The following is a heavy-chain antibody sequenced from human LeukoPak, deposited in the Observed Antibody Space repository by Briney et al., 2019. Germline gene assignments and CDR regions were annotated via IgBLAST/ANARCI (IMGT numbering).Heavy chain of an antibody. V-gene: IGHV1-18*01. Sequence: ASVKVSCKASGGTFSSYAISWVRQAPGQGLEWMGWISAYNGNTNYAQKLQGRVTMTTDTSTSTAYMELRSLRSDDTAVYYCARDLGYSSSWYVVDYWGQGTLVTVSS. CDR2: ISAYNGNT. CDR1: GGTFSSYA. D-gene: IGHD6-13*01. J-gene: IGHJ4*02. CDR3: ARDLGYSSSWYVVDY.